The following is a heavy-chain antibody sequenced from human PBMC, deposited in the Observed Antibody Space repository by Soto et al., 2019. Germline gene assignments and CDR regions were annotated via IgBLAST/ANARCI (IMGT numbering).Heavy chain of an antibody. CDR3: ARVPDSSAYYYYFDY. V-gene: IGHV3-21*01. CDR1: GFTFSSYR. D-gene: IGHD3-22*01. CDR2: ISSSSSYI. J-gene: IGHJ4*02. Sequence: PGGCLEIARAASGFTFSSYRMNWVRKAPGKGLEWVSSISSSSSYIYYADSVKGRFTISRDNAKNSLYLQMNSLRADDTAVYYCARVPDSSAYYYYFDYWGQGTLVTVSS.